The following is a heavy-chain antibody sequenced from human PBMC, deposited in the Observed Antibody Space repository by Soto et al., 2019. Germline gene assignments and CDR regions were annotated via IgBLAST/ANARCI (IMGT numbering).Heavy chain of an antibody. D-gene: IGHD2-15*01. Sequence: ASVKVACQASGYTFTSYPMHWVRQAPGQRLEWSGWLNAGNGNTKYSQQFQGRVTITRDTSASTAYMELSSLRSEDTAVYYCARNQGYCSGGSCYRGYDAFDIRGQGTMVTRLL. CDR2: LNAGNGNT. CDR1: GYTFTSYP. V-gene: IGHV1-3*01. J-gene: IGHJ3*02. CDR3: ARNQGYCSGGSCYRGYDAFDI.